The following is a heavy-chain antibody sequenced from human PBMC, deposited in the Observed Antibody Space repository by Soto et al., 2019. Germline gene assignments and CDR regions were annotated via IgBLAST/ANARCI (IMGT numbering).Heavy chain of an antibody. CDR1: GGSISSSSYY. J-gene: IGHJ6*02. D-gene: IGHD6-19*01. V-gene: IGHV4-39*01. CDR2: IYYSGST. Sequence: SETLSLTCTVSGGSISSSSYYWGWIRQPPGKGLEWIGSIYYSGSTYYNPSLKSRVTISVDTSKNQFSLKLSSVTAADTAVYYCARHVASQGLVPSYYYGMDVWGQGTTVTVSS. CDR3: ARHVASQGLVPSYYYGMDV.